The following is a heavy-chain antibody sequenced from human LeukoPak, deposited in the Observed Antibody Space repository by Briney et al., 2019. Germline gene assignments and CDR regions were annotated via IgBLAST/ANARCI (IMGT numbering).Heavy chain of an antibody. Sequence: GASVKVSCKVSGYTLTELSMHWVRQAPGKGLEWMEGFDPEDGETIYAQKFQGRVTMTEDTSTDTAYMELSSLRSEDTAVYYCATDPQRYYNDAFDIWGQGTMVTVSS. CDR1: GYTLTELS. CDR3: ATDPQRYYNDAFDI. CDR2: FDPEDGET. V-gene: IGHV1-24*01. J-gene: IGHJ3*02. D-gene: IGHD1-26*01.